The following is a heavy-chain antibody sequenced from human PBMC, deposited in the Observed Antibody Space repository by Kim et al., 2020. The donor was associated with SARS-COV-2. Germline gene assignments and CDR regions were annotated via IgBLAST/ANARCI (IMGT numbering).Heavy chain of an antibody. V-gene: IGHV1-69*04. J-gene: IGHJ4*02. D-gene: IGHD3-22*01. Sequence: SVKVSCKASGGTFSSYAISWVRQAPGQGLEWMGRIITIFGIANYAQKFQGRVTITADKSTSTAYMELSSLRSEDTAVYYCARSTYYYDSSGYHFDYWGQGTLVTVSS. CDR3: ARSTYYYDSSGYHFDY. CDR2: IITIFGIA. CDR1: GGTFSSYA.